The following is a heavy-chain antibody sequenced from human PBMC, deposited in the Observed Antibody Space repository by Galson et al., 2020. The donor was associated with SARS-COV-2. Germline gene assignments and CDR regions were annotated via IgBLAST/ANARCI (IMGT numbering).Heavy chain of an antibody. D-gene: IGHD3-3*01. Sequence: GESLKISCAASGFTVSSNYMSWVRQAPGKGLEWVSVIYTGRTTYYSDSVKGRFTISRDDSKNTLYLQMNSLRAEDTAVYYCARDPVTTDDYGMDVWGQGTTVTVSS. V-gene: IGHV3-53*05. CDR1: GFTVSSNY. CDR2: IYTGRTT. J-gene: IGHJ6*02. CDR3: ARDPVTTDDYGMDV.